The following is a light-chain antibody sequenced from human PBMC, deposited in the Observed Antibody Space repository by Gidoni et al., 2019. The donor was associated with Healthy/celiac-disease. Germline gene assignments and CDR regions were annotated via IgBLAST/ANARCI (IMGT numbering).Light chain of an antibody. J-gene: IGLJ2*01. Sequence: SSELTHDPAVSVSLGQPVRITCQRDSLRSYYASWYQQKPGQAPVLVIYGKNNRPSGIPDRFSGSSSGNTASLTITGAQAEDEADYYCNSRDSSGNPVVFGGGTKLTVL. V-gene: IGLV3-19*01. CDR2: GKN. CDR3: NSRDSSGNPVV. CDR1: SLRSYY.